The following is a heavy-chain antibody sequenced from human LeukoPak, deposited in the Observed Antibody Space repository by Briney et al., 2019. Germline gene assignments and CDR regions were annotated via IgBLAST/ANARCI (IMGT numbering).Heavy chain of an antibody. Sequence: ASVKVSCKAFGYPFTDSYMHWIRQALDQGFDGMGWTNPNTGDTNYPQKFQGRVTMTTDTSISTAYMDLSRLSSDDTAVYYCATLVRGSNSYYPYWGQGTLVTVSS. CDR1: GYPFTDSY. D-gene: IGHD3-10*01. J-gene: IGHJ4*02. CDR2: TNPNTGDT. CDR3: ATLVRGSNSYYPY. V-gene: IGHV1-2*02.